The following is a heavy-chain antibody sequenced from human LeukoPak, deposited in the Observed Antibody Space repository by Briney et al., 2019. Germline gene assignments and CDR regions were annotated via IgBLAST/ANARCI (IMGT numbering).Heavy chain of an antibody. CDR3: ARGKSVTTLLNWFDP. CDR1: GYTFNKYS. Sequence: ASVKVSCKTSGYTFNKYSITWVRQAPGQGLEWMGRISVYNDNTNYAQSLQGRVTMTTDTSTSTAYMELRSLRSDDTAVYYCARGKSVTTLLNWFDPWGQGTLVIVSS. V-gene: IGHV1-18*01. CDR2: ISVYNDNT. J-gene: IGHJ5*02. D-gene: IGHD4-17*01.